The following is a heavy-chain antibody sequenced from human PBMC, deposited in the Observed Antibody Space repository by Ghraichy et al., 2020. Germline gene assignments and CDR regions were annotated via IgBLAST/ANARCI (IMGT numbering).Heavy chain of an antibody. CDR1: GGSFTSSSYY. Sequence: SETLSLTCSVTGGSFTSSSYYWSWIRQSPGKGLEWIGSLYYSATTHYNPSLRSRVTISEDKSKNQISLKLTSVTAADTAVYYCAGDLVVVVATANHYGLDVWGQGTSVTVSS. J-gene: IGHJ6*02. CDR3: AGDLVVVVATANHYGLDV. CDR2: LYYSATT. V-gene: IGHV4-39*01. D-gene: IGHD2-15*01.